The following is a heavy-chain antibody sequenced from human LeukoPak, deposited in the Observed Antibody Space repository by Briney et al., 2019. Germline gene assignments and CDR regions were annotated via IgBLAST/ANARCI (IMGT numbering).Heavy chain of an antibody. CDR2: VFHNGDS. CDR3: ASKPIVPASQGHYFDT. CDR1: GASVRSHY. J-gene: IGHJ5*02. Sequence: SGTLSLTCTVSGASVRSHYWSWIRQPPGKGLEWIGNVFHNGDSSFAPSLTSRVTMSVGTSKNQFSLNLNSVTAADTAVYYCASKPIVPASQGHYFDTWGQGILVTVSS. V-gene: IGHV4-59*02. D-gene: IGHD2-2*01.